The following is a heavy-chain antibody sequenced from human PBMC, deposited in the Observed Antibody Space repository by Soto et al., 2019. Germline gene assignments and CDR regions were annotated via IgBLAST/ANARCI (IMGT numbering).Heavy chain of an antibody. Sequence: QVQLQQWGAGLLKPSETLSLTCAVYGGSFSGYYWSWIRQPPGKGLEWIGEINHSGSTNYNPSLKSRVTISVDTSKNQFSLKLSSVTAADTAVYYCARRGYYYYYYMDVWGKGTTVTVSS. CDR3: ARRGYYYYYYMDV. V-gene: IGHV4-34*01. J-gene: IGHJ6*03. CDR1: GGSFSGYY. CDR2: INHSGST.